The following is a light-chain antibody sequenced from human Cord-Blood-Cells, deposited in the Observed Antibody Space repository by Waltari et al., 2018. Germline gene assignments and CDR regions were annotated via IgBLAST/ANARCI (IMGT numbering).Light chain of an antibody. V-gene: IGLV2-11*01. J-gene: IGLJ3*02. Sequence: QSALTQPRSVSGSPGQSVTISCTGTSSDVGGSNYVSWYQQHPGKAPKLMIYDVSRRPSGVPGRFSGSKSGNTASLTISGLQAEDEADYYCGSYAGSYTLVFGGGTKLTVL. CDR1: SSDVGGSNY. CDR2: DVS. CDR3: GSYAGSYTLV.